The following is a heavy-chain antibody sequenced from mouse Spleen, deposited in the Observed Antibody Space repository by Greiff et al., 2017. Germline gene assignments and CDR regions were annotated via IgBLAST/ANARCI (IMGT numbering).Heavy chain of an antibody. D-gene: IGHD1-1*01. CDR2: IDPSDSET. V-gene: IGHV1S126*01. Sequence: QVQLKESGPQLVRPGASVKISCKASGYSFTSYWMHWVKQRPGQGLEWIGMIDPSDSETRLNQKFKDKATLTVDKSSSTAYMQLSSPTSEDSAVYYCARRLGYYGSDYFDYWGQGTTLTVSS. CDR3: ARRLGYYGSDYFDY. J-gene: IGHJ2*01. CDR1: GYSFTSYW.